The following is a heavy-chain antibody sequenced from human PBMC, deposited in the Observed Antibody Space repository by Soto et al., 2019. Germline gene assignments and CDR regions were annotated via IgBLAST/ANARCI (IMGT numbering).Heavy chain of an antibody. Sequence: EVQLLESGGGLVQPGGSLRLSCAASGFTFSSYAMSWVRQAPGKGLEWVSAISGSGGSTYYAGSAKGRFTISRDNPKNTLYLQMNSLRAENTAVYYCAKAGAKVVAATPLDHWGQGTLVTVSS. J-gene: IGHJ4*02. CDR3: AKAGAKVVAATPLDH. V-gene: IGHV3-23*01. D-gene: IGHD2-15*01. CDR2: ISGSGGST. CDR1: GFTFSSYA.